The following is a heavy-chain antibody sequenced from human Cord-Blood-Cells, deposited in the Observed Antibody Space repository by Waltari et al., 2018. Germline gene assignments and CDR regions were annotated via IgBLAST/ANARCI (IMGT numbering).Heavy chain of an antibody. CDR3: ASGIAARTGAFDI. Sequence: QVQLQQWGAGLLKPSETLSLTCAVYGGSFSGYYWSWIRQPPGKGLEWIGEINHRGSTNYNPSLKSRVTISVDTSKNQFSLKLSSVTAADTAVYYCASGIAARTGAFDIWGQGTMVTVSS. D-gene: IGHD6-6*01. CDR1: GGSFSGYY. V-gene: IGHV4-34*01. J-gene: IGHJ3*02. CDR2: INHRGST.